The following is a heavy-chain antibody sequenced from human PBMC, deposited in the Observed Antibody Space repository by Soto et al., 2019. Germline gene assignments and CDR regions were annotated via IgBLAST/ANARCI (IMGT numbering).Heavy chain of an antibody. D-gene: IGHD4-17*01. V-gene: IGHV4-4*09. J-gene: IGHJ5*02. CDR1: GGSISSFC. CDR2: ICTGGTT. CDR3: ARETYGDYVGYFDP. Sequence: SETLSLTCAVSGGSISSFCWTWIRQPPGQGLEWIGYICTGGTTKYNPSLKSRVTMSVDRSKNQFSLKLSSVTAADTAVYYCARETYGDYVGYFDPWGQGTLVTVSS.